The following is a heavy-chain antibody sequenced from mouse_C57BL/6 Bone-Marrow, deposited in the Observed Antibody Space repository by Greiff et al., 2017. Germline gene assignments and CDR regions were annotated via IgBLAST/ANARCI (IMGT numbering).Heavy chain of an antibody. V-gene: IGHV1-54*01. Sequence: QVQLQQSGAELVRPGTSVKVSCKASGYAFTNYLIEWVKQRPGQGLEWIGVINPGSGGTNYNEKFKGKATQTADKSSSTAYMQLSSLTSEDSAVYFCAREAIYYGNYPFAYWGQGTLVTVSA. J-gene: IGHJ3*01. CDR1: GYAFTNYL. D-gene: IGHD2-1*01. CDR3: AREAIYYGNYPFAY. CDR2: INPGSGGT.